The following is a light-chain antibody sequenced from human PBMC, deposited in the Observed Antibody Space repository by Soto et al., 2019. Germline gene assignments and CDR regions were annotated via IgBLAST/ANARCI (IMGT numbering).Light chain of an antibody. Sequence: QSALTQPASVSGSAGQSITISCSGTMRDVGAYNLVSWYQQHPGTAPKLIIYEVRNRPSGISSRFSGSRSGNTASLTISGLQSEDEADYYCAAWDDSLNGYVFATGTKVTVL. CDR3: AAWDDSLNGYV. V-gene: IGLV2-14*01. J-gene: IGLJ1*01. CDR1: MRDVGAYNL. CDR2: EVR.